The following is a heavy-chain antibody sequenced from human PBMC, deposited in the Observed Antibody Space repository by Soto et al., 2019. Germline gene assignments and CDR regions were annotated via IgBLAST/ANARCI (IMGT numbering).Heavy chain of an antibody. CDR2: ISYDGSNK. Sequence: PGGSLRLSCAASGFTFSSYAMHWVRQAPGNGLEWVAVISYDGSNKYYADSVKGRFTISRDNSKNTLYLQMNSLESEDTAVYYCSRDDSDWFFNWGRGTLVIVSS. V-gene: IGHV3-30-3*01. CDR3: SRDDSDWFFN. CDR1: GFTFSSYA. J-gene: IGHJ4*02. D-gene: IGHD3-9*01.